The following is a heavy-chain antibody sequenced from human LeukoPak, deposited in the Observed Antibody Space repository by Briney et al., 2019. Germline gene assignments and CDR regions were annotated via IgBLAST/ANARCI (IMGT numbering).Heavy chain of an antibody. CDR3: ARHQLRGFLDDN. D-gene: IGHD3-10*01. V-gene: IGHV4-4*07. Sequence: PSETLSLTCTVSGGSISSYYWSWIRQPAGKGLEWIGRIYTSGSTNYNPSLKSRVTMSVDTSKTQFSLRLTSVTAADTAVYYCARHQLRGFLDDNWGQGALVTVSS. J-gene: IGHJ4*02. CDR2: IYTSGST. CDR1: GGSISSYY.